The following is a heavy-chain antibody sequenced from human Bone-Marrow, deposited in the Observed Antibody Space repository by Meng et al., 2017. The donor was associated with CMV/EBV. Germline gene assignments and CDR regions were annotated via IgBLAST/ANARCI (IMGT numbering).Heavy chain of an antibody. CDR3: ARRSGRYQPNNYYGMDV. CDR1: GGSISSSSYY. J-gene: IGHJ6*02. Sequence: GSLRLSCTVSGGSISSSSYYWSWIRQPPGKGLEWIGEINHSGSTNYNPSLKSRVTISVDTSKNQFSLKLSSVTAADTAVYYCARRSGRYQPNNYYGMDVWGQGTTVTVSS. CDR2: INHSGST. D-gene: IGHD3-10*01. V-gene: IGHV4-39*07.